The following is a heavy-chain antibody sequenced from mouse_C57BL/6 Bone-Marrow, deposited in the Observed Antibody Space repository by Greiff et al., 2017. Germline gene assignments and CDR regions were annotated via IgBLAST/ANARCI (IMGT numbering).Heavy chain of an antibody. CDR2: IDPENGDT. V-gene: IGHV14-4*01. J-gene: IGHJ2*01. D-gene: IGHD1-1*01. CDR3: THYYGSSYSDY. Sequence: VQLKESGAELVRPGASVKLSCTASGFNINDDYMHWVKQRPEQGLEWIGWIDPENGDTEYASKFQGKATMTADTSSNTAYLQLSSLTSEDTAVYYCTHYYGSSYSDYWGQGTTLTVSS. CDR1: GFNINDDY.